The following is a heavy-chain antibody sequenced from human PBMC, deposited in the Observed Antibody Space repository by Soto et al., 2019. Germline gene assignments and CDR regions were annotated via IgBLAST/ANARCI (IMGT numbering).Heavy chain of an antibody. CDR1: GYTFTTHG. V-gene: IGHV1-18*01. CDR2: VSGDNGHT. Sequence: QVQLVQSGAEVKKPGASVKVSCKASGYTFTTHGISWVRQAPGQGLEWMGWVSGDNGHTNYAQSLQGRVTMTTDTSPNTAYMELRSLRSADTAVYYCARDLGYCRSGTCYREWFDPWGQGTLVTVSS. CDR3: ARDLGYCRSGTCYREWFDP. J-gene: IGHJ5*02. D-gene: IGHD2-15*01.